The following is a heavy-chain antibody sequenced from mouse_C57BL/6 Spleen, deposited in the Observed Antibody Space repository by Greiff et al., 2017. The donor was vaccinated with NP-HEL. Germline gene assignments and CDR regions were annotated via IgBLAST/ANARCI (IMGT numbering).Heavy chain of an antibody. D-gene: IGHD2-10*02. CDR3: ARDSGYGSRYCDV. CDR2: ISAGGSYT. J-gene: IGHJ1*03. CDR1: GFTFSSYA. Sequence: EVKLVESGGGLVKPGGSLKLSCAASGFTFSSYAMYWVRQTPEKRLEWVATISAGGSYTYYPDNVKGRFTISRDNAKNNLYLQMSHLKSEDTAMYYCARDSGYGSRYCDVWGTGTTVTVSS. V-gene: IGHV5-4*01.